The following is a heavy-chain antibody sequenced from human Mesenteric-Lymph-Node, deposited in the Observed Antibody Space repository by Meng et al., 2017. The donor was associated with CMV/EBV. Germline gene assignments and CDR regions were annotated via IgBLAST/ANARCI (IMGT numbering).Heavy chain of an antibody. D-gene: IGHD2/OR15-2a*01. CDR3: ARDNVNPEGFDP. V-gene: IGHV1-2*06. J-gene: IGHJ5*02. CDR2: INPNSGVS. CDR1: GYTFTDFY. Sequence: QVQLLQSRAAVGKPGASVTVSCKASGYTFTDFYINWVRQAPGQGLEWMGRINPNSGVSNSAQNFQGRVTMTRDTSISTAYMELGRLTSDDTAVYYCARDNVNPEGFDPWGQGTLVTVSS.